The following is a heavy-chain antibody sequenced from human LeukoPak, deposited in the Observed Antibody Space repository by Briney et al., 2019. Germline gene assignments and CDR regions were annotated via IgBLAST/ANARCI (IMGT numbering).Heavy chain of an antibody. J-gene: IGHJ4*02. D-gene: IGHD2-15*01. CDR2: IKQDGSEK. Sequence: GGSLRLSCAASGFSFSYYGMHWVRQAPGKGLEWVANIKQDGSEKYYVDSVKGRFTISRDNAKNSVYMQMNSLRAEDTAVYSCARQRRYCSGDSCYQRTFDFWGQGTLVTVSS. V-gene: IGHV3-7*01. CDR1: GFSFSYYG. CDR3: ARQRRYCSGDSCYQRTFDF.